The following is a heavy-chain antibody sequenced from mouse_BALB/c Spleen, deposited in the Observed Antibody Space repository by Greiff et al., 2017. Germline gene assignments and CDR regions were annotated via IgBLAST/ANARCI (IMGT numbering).Heavy chain of an antibody. Sequence: EVKLMESGGGLVKPGGSLKLSCAASGFTFSSYAMSWVRQTPEKRLEWVATISSGGSYTYYPDSVKGRFTISRDNAKNTLYLQMSSLRSEDTAMYYCARLGYGYFDYWGQGTTLTVSS. CDR2: ISSGGSYT. CDR3: ARLGYGYFDY. J-gene: IGHJ2*01. CDR1: GFTFSSYA. D-gene: IGHD2-2*01. V-gene: IGHV5-9-3*01.